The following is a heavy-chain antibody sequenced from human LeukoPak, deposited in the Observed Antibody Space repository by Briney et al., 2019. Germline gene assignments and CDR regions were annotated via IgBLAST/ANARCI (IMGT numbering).Heavy chain of an antibody. V-gene: IGHV6-1*01. J-gene: IGHJ3*02. CDR2: TYYRSKWSN. Sequence: SQTLSLTFAISGDSVSSNSADWNWLRQSPSRGLEWLGRTYYRSKWSNDYAVSVRSRITINPDTSKNHFSLQLNSVTPEDTAVYYCARGGGAFDIWGQGTMVTVTS. CDR3: ARGGGAFDI. CDR1: GDSVSSNSAD.